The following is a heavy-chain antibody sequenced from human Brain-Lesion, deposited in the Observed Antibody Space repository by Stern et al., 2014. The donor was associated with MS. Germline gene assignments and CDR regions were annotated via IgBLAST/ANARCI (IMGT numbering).Heavy chain of an antibody. Sequence: EDQLVESGGGLVQPGGSLRLSCAASGFTFSNSWMHWVRQAPGKGLVWVSRVNNDGRRTSYADSVKGRFTMSRDNAKNTLYLQMNSLRVEDTAIYYCARGERWFDSWGQGTLVTVSS. CDR1: GFTFSNSW. CDR2: VNNDGRRT. V-gene: IGHV3-74*02. J-gene: IGHJ5*01. D-gene: IGHD3-10*01. CDR3: ARGERWFDS.